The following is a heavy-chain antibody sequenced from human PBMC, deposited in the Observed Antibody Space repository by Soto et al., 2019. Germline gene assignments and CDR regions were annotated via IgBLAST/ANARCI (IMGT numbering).Heavy chain of an antibody. CDR3: AKDSLKNVYGDSLDY. J-gene: IGHJ4*02. CDR1: GFTFSSYA. V-gene: IGHV3-23*01. CDR2: ISGSGGST. D-gene: IGHD4-17*01. Sequence: EVQLLESGGGLVQPGGSLRLSCAASGFTFSSYAMSWVRQAPGKGLEWVSAISGSGGSTYYADSVKGRFTISRDNSTNTLYLQMNSLRAEDTAVYYCAKDSLKNVYGDSLDYWGQGTLVTVSS.